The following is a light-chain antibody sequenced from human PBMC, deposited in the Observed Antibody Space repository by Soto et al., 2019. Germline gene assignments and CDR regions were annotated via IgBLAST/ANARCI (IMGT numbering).Light chain of an antibody. Sequence: NFMLTQPHSVSESPGKTVTISCSRSSGSIGSNSVQWYRQRPGSAPTIVIYEDDQRPSGVPNRFAGSIDRSSNSASLTISGLQTEGEADYYCQSYDTNIVVFGGGTKLTVL. V-gene: IGLV6-57*04. CDR1: SGSIGSNS. J-gene: IGLJ2*01. CDR2: EDD. CDR3: QSYDTNIVV.